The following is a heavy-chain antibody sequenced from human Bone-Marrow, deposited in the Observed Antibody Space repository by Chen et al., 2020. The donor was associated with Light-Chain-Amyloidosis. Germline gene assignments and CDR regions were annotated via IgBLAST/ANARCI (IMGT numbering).Heavy chain of an antibody. D-gene: IGHD3-9*01. V-gene: IGHV3-23*04. CDR2: LSGSGGSR. CDR1: GFAFSSYA. J-gene: IGHJ3*02. Sequence: EVQLVESGGGLLQRGGSLRLSCAASGFAFSSYAMSWVRRAPGKGLEWVSTLSGSGGSRYYGDSVEGRLSISRDNSKNELFLQMNRLRAEDTAVYYCAKDISYDDILPGYPADAFDIWGQGTMVTVSS. CDR3: AKDISYDDILPGYPADAFDI.